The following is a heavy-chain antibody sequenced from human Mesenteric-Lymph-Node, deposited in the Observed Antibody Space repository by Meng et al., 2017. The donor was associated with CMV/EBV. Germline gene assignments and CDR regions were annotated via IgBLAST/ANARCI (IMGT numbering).Heavy chain of an antibody. J-gene: IGHJ6*02. V-gene: IGHV3-13*01. CDR2: IGTAGDT. D-gene: IGHD6-13*01. CDR3: ARDQAAGGMDV. Sequence: GESLKISCAASGFTFSSYDMHWVRQATGKGLEWVSGIGTAGDTYYPASVKGRFTISRENAKNSLYLQMHSLRAGDTAVYYCARDQAAGGMDVWGQGTTVTVSS. CDR1: GFTFSSYD.